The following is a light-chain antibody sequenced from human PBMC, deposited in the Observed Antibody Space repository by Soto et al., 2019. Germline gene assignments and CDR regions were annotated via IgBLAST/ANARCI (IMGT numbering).Light chain of an antibody. CDR1: QSVSSSY. Sequence: EIVLTQSPGTLSLSPGEIATLSWRAIQSVSSSYLAWYQQKPGQAPMLLIYCASSRATGIPDRFSGSGSGTDFTITISRMEPEYFAVYYCLEYGSAXLITCGQGTRLXI. V-gene: IGKV3-20*01. CDR3: LEYGSAXLIT. J-gene: IGKJ5*01. CDR2: CAS.